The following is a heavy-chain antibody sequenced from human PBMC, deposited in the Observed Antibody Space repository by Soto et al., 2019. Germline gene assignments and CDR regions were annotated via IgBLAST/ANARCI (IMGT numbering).Heavy chain of an antibody. CDR1: GFTFSSYA. CDR2: IAGSGANT. D-gene: IGHD6-19*01. J-gene: IGHJ4*02. V-gene: IGHV3-23*01. Sequence: EVHLLESGGGLVQPGGSLRLSCAASGFTFSSYAMSWVRQAPGKGLEWVSSIAGSGANTYYADSVRGRFPISRDNSKNTLYLQMNSLRAEDTAIYYCAKVVSTSWPYYFDYWGQGTLVSVSS. CDR3: AKVVSTSWPYYFDY.